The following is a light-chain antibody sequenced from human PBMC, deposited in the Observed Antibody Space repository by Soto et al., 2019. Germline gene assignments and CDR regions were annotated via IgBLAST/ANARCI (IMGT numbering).Light chain of an antibody. J-gene: IGLJ1*01. CDR2: DVS. CDR1: SSDVGGYNY. Sequence: QSALTQPASVSGSPGQSGTISCTGTSSDVGGYNYVSWYQQHPGKVPKLMIDDVSDRPSGVSNRVSGSKSGNTASLTISGIQAEDEADYYCRSFTGCTSYVFGSGTKVTV. CDR3: RSFTGCTSYV. V-gene: IGLV2-14*03.